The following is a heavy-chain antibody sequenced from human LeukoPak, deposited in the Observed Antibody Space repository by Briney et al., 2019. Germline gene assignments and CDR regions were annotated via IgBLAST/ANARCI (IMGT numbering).Heavy chain of an antibody. Sequence: PSETLSLTCTVSGGSISSSSYYWGGIRQPPGKGLEWIGSIYYSGSTYYNPSSKSRITITVETSKNQFSLKLSFVTAADTAVYYCASPIVVVPAAIFHFDYWGQGTLVTVSS. CDR3: ASPIVVVPAAIFHFDY. CDR1: GGSISSSSYY. V-gene: IGHV4-39*01. J-gene: IGHJ4*02. D-gene: IGHD2-2*02. CDR2: IYYSGST.